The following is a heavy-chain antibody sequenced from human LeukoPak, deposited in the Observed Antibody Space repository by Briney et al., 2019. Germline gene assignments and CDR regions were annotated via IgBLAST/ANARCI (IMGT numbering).Heavy chain of an antibody. V-gene: IGHV3-30*04. Sequence: PGGSPRLSCAASGFTFSSYAMHWVRQAPGKGLEWVAVLSYDGSNKYYADSVKGRFTISRDNSKNTLYLQMNSLRAEDTAVYYCARDRDCSSTSCYNAFDIWGQGTMVTVSS. CDR3: ARDRDCSSTSCYNAFDI. CDR1: GFTFSSYA. J-gene: IGHJ3*02. D-gene: IGHD2-2*02. CDR2: LSYDGSNK.